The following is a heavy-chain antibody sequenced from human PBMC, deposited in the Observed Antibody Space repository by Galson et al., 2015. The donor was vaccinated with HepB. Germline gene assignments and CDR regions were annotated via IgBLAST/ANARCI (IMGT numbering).Heavy chain of an antibody. CDR2: IIPIFGTA. Sequence: SVKVSCKASGGTFSSYAISWVRQAPGQGLEWMGGIIPIFGTANYAQKFQGRVTITADESTSTAYMELSSLRSEDTAVYYCARDQATVTTPRYYYYGMDVWGQGTTVTVSS. CDR1: GGTFSSYA. CDR3: ARDQATVTTPRYYYYGMDV. D-gene: IGHD4-17*01. J-gene: IGHJ6*02. V-gene: IGHV1-69*13.